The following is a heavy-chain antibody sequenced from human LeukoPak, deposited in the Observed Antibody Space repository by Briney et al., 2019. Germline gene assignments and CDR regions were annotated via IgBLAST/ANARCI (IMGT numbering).Heavy chain of an antibody. Sequence: SQTLSLTCAISGDSVSSNSAAWNWIRQSPSRGLEWLGRTYYRSKWYNDYAVSVKSRITINPDTSQNQFSLQLNSVTPEDTAVYYCARGSSWYMASQGTFDYWGQGTLVTASS. CDR2: TYYRSKWYN. CDR3: ARGSSWYMASQGTFDY. D-gene: IGHD6-13*01. V-gene: IGHV6-1*01. J-gene: IGHJ4*02. CDR1: GDSVSSNSAA.